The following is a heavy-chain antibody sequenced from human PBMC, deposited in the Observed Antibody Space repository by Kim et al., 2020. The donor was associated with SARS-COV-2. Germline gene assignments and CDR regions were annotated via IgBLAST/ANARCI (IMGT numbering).Heavy chain of an antibody. D-gene: IGHD6-13*01. V-gene: IGHV3-11*01. Sequence: ADTPKGRFTIPRDNAKHSLYLQMNSLRAEDTAVYYCARVPVGSSSWYYFDYWGRGTLVTVSS. CDR3: ARVPVGSSSWYYFDY. J-gene: IGHJ4*02.